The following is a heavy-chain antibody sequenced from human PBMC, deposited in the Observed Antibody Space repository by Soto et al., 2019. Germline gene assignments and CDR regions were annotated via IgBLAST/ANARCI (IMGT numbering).Heavy chain of an antibody. CDR3: ARVVDYYDPYYYYGMDV. CDR1: GFTFSSYS. V-gene: IGHV3-48*01. Sequence: PGGSLRLSCATSGFTFSSYSMNRVRQAPGKGLEWVSYISSTTIYYADSVKGRFTISRDNAKNSLYLQMNSLRAEDTAVYYCARVVDYYDPYYYYGMDVWGQGTTVTVSS. D-gene: IGHD3-22*01. CDR2: ISSTTI. J-gene: IGHJ6*02.